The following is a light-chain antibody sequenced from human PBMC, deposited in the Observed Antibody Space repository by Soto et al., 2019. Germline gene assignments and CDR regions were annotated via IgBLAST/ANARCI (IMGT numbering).Light chain of an antibody. J-gene: IGLJ3*02. Sequence: QSALTQAASVSGSPGQSITISCTGTISDIGSYNSIAWYQQHPGKAPRVMIFEVTKRPSGISNRFSGSKSGSTASLTISGLQAEDEADYFCFSYAGSSSWVFGGGTKVTVL. CDR3: FSYAGSSSWV. CDR2: EVT. CDR1: ISDIGSYNS. V-gene: IGLV2-23*02.